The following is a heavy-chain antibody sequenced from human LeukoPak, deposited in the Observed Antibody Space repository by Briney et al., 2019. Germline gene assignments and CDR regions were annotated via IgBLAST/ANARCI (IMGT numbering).Heavy chain of an antibody. J-gene: IGHJ5*02. CDR2: IYYSGST. CDR3: ARGGNCSSTSCYFSWFDP. CDR1: GGSISSGGYY. Sequence: SETLSLTCTVSGGSISSGGYYWSWIRQHPGKGLEWIGYIYYSGSTYYNPSLKSRVTISVDTSKNQFSLKLSSVTAADTAVYYCARGGNCSSTSCYFSWFDPWGQGTLVTVSS. V-gene: IGHV4-31*03. D-gene: IGHD2-2*01.